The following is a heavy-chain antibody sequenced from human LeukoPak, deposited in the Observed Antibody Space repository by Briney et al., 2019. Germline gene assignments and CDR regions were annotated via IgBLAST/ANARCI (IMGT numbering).Heavy chain of an antibody. D-gene: IGHD3-3*01. CDR1: GFTFSSYG. V-gene: IGHV3-30*02. CDR3: AKDQFAMDYDFWSGYSASDY. CDR2: IRYDGSNK. Sequence: GGSLRLSCAASGFTFSSYGMHWVRQAPGKGLEWVAFIRYDGSNKYYADSVKGRFTISRDYSKNTLYLQMNSLRAEDTAVYYCAKDQFAMDYDFWSGYSASDYWGQGTLVTVSS. J-gene: IGHJ4*02.